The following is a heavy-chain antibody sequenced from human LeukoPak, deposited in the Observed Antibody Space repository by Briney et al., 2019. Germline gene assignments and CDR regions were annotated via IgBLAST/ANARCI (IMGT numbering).Heavy chain of an antibody. V-gene: IGHV3-74*01. CDR2: INGDGSST. CDR3: ARDLVVTSAY. Sequence: GGSLRLSCAASGFTFNNYWMSWVRQAPGKGLVWVSRINGDGSSTTYADSVKGRFTISRDNAKNTLYLQMNGLRAEDTAVYYCARDLVVTSAYWGQGTLVTVSS. J-gene: IGHJ4*02. CDR1: GFTFNNYW. D-gene: IGHD2-2*01.